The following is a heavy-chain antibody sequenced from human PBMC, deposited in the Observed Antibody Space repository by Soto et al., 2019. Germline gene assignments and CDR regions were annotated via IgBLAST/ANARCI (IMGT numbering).Heavy chain of an antibody. Sequence: ASVKVYCKASGYTLTSYAMHWVRQAPGQRLEWMGWINAGNGNTKYSQKFQGRVTITRDTSASTAYMELSSLRSEDTAVYYCARDGEVAAAYDYWGQGTLVTVSS. CDR1: GYTLTSYA. CDR2: INAGNGNT. V-gene: IGHV1-3*01. CDR3: ARDGEVAAAYDY. D-gene: IGHD2-15*01. J-gene: IGHJ4*02.